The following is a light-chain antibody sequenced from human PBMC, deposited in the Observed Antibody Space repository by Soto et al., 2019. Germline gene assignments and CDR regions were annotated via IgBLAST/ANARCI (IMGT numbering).Light chain of an antibody. CDR3: QSYDTTNRALLV. Sequence: NFMLTQPHSVSESPGKTVTISCTGSSGSIASSYVQWYQQRPGSAPTTVIFGNNQRPSGVPARFSGSIDISSNSASLIISGLKTEDEADYYCQSYDTTNRALLVFGGGTKVTVL. CDR2: GNN. V-gene: IGLV6-57*02. J-gene: IGLJ3*02. CDR1: SGSIASSY.